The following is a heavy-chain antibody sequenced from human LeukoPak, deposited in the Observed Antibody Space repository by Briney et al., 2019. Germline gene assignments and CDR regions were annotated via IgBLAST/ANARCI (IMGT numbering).Heavy chain of an antibody. D-gene: IGHD6-6*01. Sequence: GASVKVSCKASGYTFTSYDINWVRQATGQGLEWMGWMNPNSGNTGYAQKFQGRVTITRNTSISTAYMELSSLRSEDTAVYYCAGGRRIAARRAGYYYMDVWGKGTTVTVSS. CDR3: AGGRRIAARRAGYYYMDV. CDR2: MNPNSGNT. J-gene: IGHJ6*03. CDR1: GYTFTSYD. V-gene: IGHV1-8*03.